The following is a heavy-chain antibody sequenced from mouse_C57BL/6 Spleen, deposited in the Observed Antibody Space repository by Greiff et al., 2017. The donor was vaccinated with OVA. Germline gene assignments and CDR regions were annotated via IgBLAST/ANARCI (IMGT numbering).Heavy chain of an antibody. CDR1: GYTFTDYY. Sequence: VKVVESGAELVRPGASVKLSCKASGYTFTDYYINWVKQRPGQGLEWIARIYPGSGNTYYNEKFKGKATLTAEKSSSTAYMQLSSLTSEDSAVYFCAREGDGSSWFAYWGQGTLVTVSA. J-gene: IGHJ3*01. CDR2: IYPGSGNT. V-gene: IGHV1-76*01. D-gene: IGHD1-1*01. CDR3: AREGDGSSWFAY.